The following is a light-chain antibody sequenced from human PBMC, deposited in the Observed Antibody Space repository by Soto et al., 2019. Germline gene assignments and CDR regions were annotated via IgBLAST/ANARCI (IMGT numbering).Light chain of an antibody. CDR1: QSVNSNY. CDR2: GAS. V-gene: IGKV3-20*01. CDR3: QQYGSSPGT. Sequence: EIVLTQSPGTLSLSPGEGATLSCWASQSVNSNYLAWYQQKPGQAPRLLIYGASNRATGIPDRFSGSGSGTDFTLTISRLEPEDFAVYYCQQYGSSPGTFGQGTKVEIK. J-gene: IGKJ1*01.